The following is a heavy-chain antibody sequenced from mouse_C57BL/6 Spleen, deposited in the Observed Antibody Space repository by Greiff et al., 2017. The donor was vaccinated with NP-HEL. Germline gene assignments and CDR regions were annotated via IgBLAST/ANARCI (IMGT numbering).Heavy chain of an antibody. CDR2: IWGVGST. V-gene: IGHV2-6*01. CDR3: ARGKGYGGFAY. D-gene: IGHD2-2*01. CDR1: GFSLTSYG. J-gene: IGHJ3*01. Sequence: VQVVESGPGLVAPSQSLSITCTVSGFSLTSYGVDWVRQSPGKGLEWLGVIWGVGSTNYNSALKSRLSISKDNSKSQVFLKMNSLQTDDTAMYYCARGKGYGGFAYWGQGTLVTVSA.